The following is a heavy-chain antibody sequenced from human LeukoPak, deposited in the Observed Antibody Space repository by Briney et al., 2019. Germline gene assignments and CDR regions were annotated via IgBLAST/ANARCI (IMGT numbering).Heavy chain of an antibody. CDR1: GFTFSSYA. CDR3: ARVRLGLVGATLGYYYYYGMDV. J-gene: IGHJ6*02. V-gene: IGHV3-48*02. CDR2: ISISSSTI. D-gene: IGHD1-26*01. Sequence: GGSLRLSCAASGFTFSSYAMSWVRQAPGKGLEWVSYISISSSTIYYADSVKGRFTISRDNAKNSLYLQMNSLRDEDTAVYYCARVRLGLVGATLGYYYYYGMDVWGQGTRVTVSS.